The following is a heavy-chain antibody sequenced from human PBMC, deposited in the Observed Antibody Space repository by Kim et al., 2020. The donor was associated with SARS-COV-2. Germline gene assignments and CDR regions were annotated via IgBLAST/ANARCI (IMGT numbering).Heavy chain of an antibody. CDR1: GGSISSGGYY. CDR2: IYYSGST. CDR3: ARDRDETTLGWSYYYYGMDV. V-gene: IGHV4-31*03. Sequence: SETLSLTCTVSGGSISSGGYYWSWIRQHPGKGLEWIGYIYYSGSTYYNPSLKSRVTISVDTSKNQFSLKLSSVTAADTAVYYCARDRDETTLGWSYYYYGMDVWGQGTTVTVSS. D-gene: IGHD1-7*01. J-gene: IGHJ6*02.